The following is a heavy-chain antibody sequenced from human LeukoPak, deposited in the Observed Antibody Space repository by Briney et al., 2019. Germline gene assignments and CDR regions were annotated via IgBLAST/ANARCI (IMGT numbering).Heavy chain of an antibody. V-gene: IGHV4-34*01. J-gene: IGHJ5*02. CDR2: INHSGST. CDR3: ARSSRSIAARHNWFDP. Sequence: ASETLSLTCAVYGGSFSGYYWSWIRQPPGKGLEWIGEINHSGSTNYNPSLKSRVTISVDMSKNQFSLKLSSVTAADTAVYYCARSSRSIAARHNWFDPWGQGTLVTVSS. D-gene: IGHD6-25*01. CDR1: GGSFSGYY.